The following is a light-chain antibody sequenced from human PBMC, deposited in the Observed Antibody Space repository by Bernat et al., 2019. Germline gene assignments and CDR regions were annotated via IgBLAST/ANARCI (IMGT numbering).Light chain of an antibody. J-gene: IGLJ2*01. CDR3: QTWGTGIVV. V-gene: IGLV4-69*01. CDR2: VNSDGSH. Sequence: QLVLTQSPSASASLGASVKLTCTLSSGHNNYAIAWHQQQPEKGPRYLMKVNSDGSHSKGYGIPDRFSGSSSGAERYLTISSLQSEDDADYYCQTWGTGIVVFGGGTKLIVL. CDR1: SGHNNYA.